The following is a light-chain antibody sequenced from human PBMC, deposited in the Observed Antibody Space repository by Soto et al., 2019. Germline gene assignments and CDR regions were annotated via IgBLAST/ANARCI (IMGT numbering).Light chain of an antibody. V-gene: IGKV3-20*01. J-gene: IGKJ1*01. Sequence: IVLTQSPDTLSLSQGEGATLSCRASQSVSTSNFAWYQQKPGQAPRLLIYAASRRATGIPDRFYGRGSGTDFTLTISRLETEDFAVYYCQHYGSSLWTFGQGTKVEIK. CDR2: AAS. CDR3: QHYGSSLWT. CDR1: QSVSTSN.